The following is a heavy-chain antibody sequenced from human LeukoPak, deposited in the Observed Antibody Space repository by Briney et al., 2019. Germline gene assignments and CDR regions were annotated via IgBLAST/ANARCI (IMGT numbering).Heavy chain of an antibody. Sequence: SETLSLTCAVYGGSFSGYYWSWIRQPPGKGLEWIGEINHSGSTNYNPSLKSRVTISVDTSKNQFSRKLSSVTAADTAVYYCARSRRGLATVWGQGTLVTVSS. V-gene: IGHV4-34*01. CDR3: ARSRRGLATV. J-gene: IGHJ4*02. D-gene: IGHD3-10*01. CDR1: GGSFSGYY. CDR2: INHSGST.